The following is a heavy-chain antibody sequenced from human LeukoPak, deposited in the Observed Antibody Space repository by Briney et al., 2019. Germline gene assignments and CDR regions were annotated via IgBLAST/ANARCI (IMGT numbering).Heavy chain of an antibody. CDR1: GYTFTSYG. J-gene: IGHJ4*02. V-gene: IGHV1-18*01. D-gene: IGHD5-18*01. Sequence: ASVKVSCKASGYTFTSYGISGVRQAPGQGREWMGWISAYNGNTNYAQKLQGRVTMTTDTSTSTAYMELRSLRSDDTAVYYCARDPGWDTAMVPDYWGQGTLVTVSS. CDR3: ARDPGWDTAMVPDY. CDR2: ISAYNGNT.